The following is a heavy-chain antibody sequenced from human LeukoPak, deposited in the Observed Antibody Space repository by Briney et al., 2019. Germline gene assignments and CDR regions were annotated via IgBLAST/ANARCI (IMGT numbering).Heavy chain of an antibody. CDR3: ARVVGLTGYSSSWYSGYYYYMDV. CDR2: ISSSSSYI. D-gene: IGHD6-13*01. Sequence: GGSLRLSCAVSGFTFSSYTINWVRQAPGKGLEWVSSISSSSSYIYYADSLKGRFTISRDNSKNTLYLQMNSLRAEDTAVYYCARVVGLTGYSSSWYSGYYYYMDVWGKGTTVTVSS. V-gene: IGHV3-21*01. J-gene: IGHJ6*03. CDR1: GFTFSSYT.